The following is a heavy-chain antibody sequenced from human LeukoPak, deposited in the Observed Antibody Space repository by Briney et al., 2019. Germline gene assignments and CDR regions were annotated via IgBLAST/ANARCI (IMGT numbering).Heavy chain of an antibody. Sequence: GGSLRLCCAASGLTFDDYGMSWVRQAPGKGLEWVSGINWNGGSTGYADSVKGRFTISRDNAKNSLYLQMNSLRAEDTALYYCARDLVAGTTTGAFDIWGQGTMVTVSS. CDR1: GLTFDDYG. J-gene: IGHJ3*02. CDR3: ARDLVAGTTTGAFDI. V-gene: IGHV3-20*04. CDR2: INWNGGST. D-gene: IGHD6-19*01.